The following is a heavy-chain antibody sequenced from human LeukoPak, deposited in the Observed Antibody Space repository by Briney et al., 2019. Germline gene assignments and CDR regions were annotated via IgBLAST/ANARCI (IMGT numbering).Heavy chain of an antibody. Sequence: GRSLRLSCAASGFTFGSYAMHWVRQAPGKGLEWVAVISYDGSNKYYADSVKGRFTISRDNSKNTLYLQMNSLRAEDTAVYYCARGEMATVPSFDYWGQGTLVTVSS. V-gene: IGHV3-30-3*01. CDR3: ARGEMATVPSFDY. CDR2: ISYDGSNK. D-gene: IGHD5-24*01. J-gene: IGHJ4*02. CDR1: GFTFGSYA.